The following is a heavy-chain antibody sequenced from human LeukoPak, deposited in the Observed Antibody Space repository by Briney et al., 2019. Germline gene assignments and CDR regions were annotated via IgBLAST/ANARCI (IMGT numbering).Heavy chain of an antibody. V-gene: IGHV3-21*01. D-gene: IGHD6-13*01. CDR2: ISSSSSYI. CDR3: ARGVYSSSWYDPYYYYYGMDV. J-gene: IGHJ6*02. Sequence: TGGSLRLSCAASGFTFSSYSMNWVRQAPGKGLEWVSSISSSSSYIYYADSVKGRFTISRDNAKNSLYLQMNSLRAEDTAVYYCARGVYSSSWYDPYYYYYGMDVWGQGTTVTVSS. CDR1: GFTFSSYS.